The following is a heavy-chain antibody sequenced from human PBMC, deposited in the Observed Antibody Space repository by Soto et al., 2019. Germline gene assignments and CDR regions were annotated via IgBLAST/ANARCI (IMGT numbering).Heavy chain of an antibody. V-gene: IGHV1-18*01. CDR1: RYSFSFYG. CDR3: VKSRPYGDFSFDY. CDR2: INPSDGNR. J-gene: IGHJ4*02. Sequence: ASVKVSSKASRYSFSFYGINWVRQAPGQGLEWMGWINPSDGNRNFAQKFEDRVTMTTATSTNTVFLQMSSLRADDTAVYYCVKSRPYGDFSFDYWGQGTLVTVSS. D-gene: IGHD4-17*01.